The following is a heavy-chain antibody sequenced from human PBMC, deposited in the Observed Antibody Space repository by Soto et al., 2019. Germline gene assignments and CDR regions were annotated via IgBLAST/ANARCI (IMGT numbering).Heavy chain of an antibody. J-gene: IGHJ4*02. CDR1: GYTFTSYD. CDR2: MNPNSGNT. CDR3: ARGRVVFRYCSSTSRYPFDY. Sequence: GASVKVSCKASGYTFTSYDINWVRQATGQGLEWMGWMNPNSGNTGYAQKFQGRVTMTRNTSISTAYMELSSLRSEDTAVYYCARGRVVFRYCSSTSRYPFDYWGQGTLVTVSS. D-gene: IGHD2-2*01. V-gene: IGHV1-8*01.